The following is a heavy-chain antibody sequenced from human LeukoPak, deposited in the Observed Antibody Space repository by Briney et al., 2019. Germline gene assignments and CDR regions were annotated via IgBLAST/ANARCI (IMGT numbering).Heavy chain of an antibody. CDR2: IRSDANNK. Sequence: PGGSLRLSCAASGFTFSSSGMHWVRQAPDKGLYWVAFIRSDANNKYYADSVKGRFTISRDNSKNTVYLQMNSLRAEGTAVYSCVNSFSSGTYSVWGQGTLVTVSS. CDR3: VNSFSSGTYSV. V-gene: IGHV3-30*02. CDR1: GFTFSSSG. D-gene: IGHD1-26*01. J-gene: IGHJ4*02.